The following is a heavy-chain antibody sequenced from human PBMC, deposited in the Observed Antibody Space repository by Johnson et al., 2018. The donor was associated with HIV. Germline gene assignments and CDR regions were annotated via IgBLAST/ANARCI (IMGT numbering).Heavy chain of an antibody. CDR3: AKDMGVDTARNPWAFDI. D-gene: IGHD5-18*01. V-gene: IGHV3-30*02. CDR1: GFTFSSYG. J-gene: IGHJ3*02. CDR2: IRYDGSNK. Sequence: QVQLVESGGGVVQPGGSLRLSCAASGFTFSSYGMHWVRQAPGKGLEWVAFIRYDGSNKYYADSVKGRFTISRDNSKNTLYLQMNSLRAEDTAVYYCAKDMGVDTARNPWAFDIWGQGTMVTVSS.